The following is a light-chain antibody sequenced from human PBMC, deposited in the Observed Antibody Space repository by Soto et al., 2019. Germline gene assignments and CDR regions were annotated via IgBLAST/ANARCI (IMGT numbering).Light chain of an antibody. CDR1: QTINSW. Sequence: DIQMTQSPSTLSASVGDRVTITCRASQTINSWLAWYQQKPGKAPKVLIFDASSLKTGVPSRFSGSGSGTEFTLTISNLQPDDSATYYCQQYTNTNNPWMFGQGTKVDIK. CDR2: DAS. J-gene: IGKJ1*01. V-gene: IGKV1-5*01. CDR3: QQYTNTNNPWM.